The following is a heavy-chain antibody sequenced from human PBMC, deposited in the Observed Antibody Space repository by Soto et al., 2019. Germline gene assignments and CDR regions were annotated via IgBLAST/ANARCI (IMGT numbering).Heavy chain of an antibody. CDR1: GYTFTSFA. CDR2: INAGNGNI. Sequence: ASVKVSCKHSGYTFTSFAIHWVRQAPGQGLEWMGWINAGNGNIKHSQKFQHRVTITRDTSASTAYMELSSLRFEDTAVYYCARDGAVAGDSNFDYWGQGTLVTVSS. D-gene: IGHD6-19*01. V-gene: IGHV1-3*01. CDR3: ARDGAVAGDSNFDY. J-gene: IGHJ4*02.